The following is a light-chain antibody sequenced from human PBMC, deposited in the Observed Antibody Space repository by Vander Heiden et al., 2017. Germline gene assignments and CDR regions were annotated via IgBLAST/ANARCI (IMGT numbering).Light chain of an antibody. Sequence: EIVMTQSPATLSVSPGERATLSCRASQSVSSNLAWYQQKPGQAPRLLIYGASTRATGIPARFSGSGSGTEFTLTISSLQSEDFAVYYCQQKTNWPRVVGLGTKVVIK. CDR2: GAS. CDR3: QQKTNWPRV. J-gene: IGKJ3*01. V-gene: IGKV3-15*01. CDR1: QSVSSN.